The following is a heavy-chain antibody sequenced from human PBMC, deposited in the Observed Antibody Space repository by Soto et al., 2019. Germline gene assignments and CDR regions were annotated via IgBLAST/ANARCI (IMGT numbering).Heavy chain of an antibody. D-gene: IGHD3-10*01. CDR3: ASPHTGSPLGYAFQ. J-gene: IGHJ1*01. Sequence: QGKGLEWVSYISSSGSTIDYADSGKGRFTISRDNAKNSLYLQMNSLRAEDTSVYSCASPHTGSPLGYAFQ. CDR2: ISSSGSTI. V-gene: IGHV3-11*04.